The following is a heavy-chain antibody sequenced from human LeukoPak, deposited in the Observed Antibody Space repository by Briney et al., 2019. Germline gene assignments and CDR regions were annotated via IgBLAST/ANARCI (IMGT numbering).Heavy chain of an antibody. J-gene: IGHJ4*02. CDR1: GFTFRNYG. V-gene: IGHV3-33*01. D-gene: IGHD2-15*01. CDR2: IFYDGSNK. CDR3: ASGRGSGGSHTSYFDY. Sequence: PGGSLRLSCAASGFTFRNYGMHWVRQPPGKGLEWVAIIFYDGSNKYYVDSVRGRFTISRDNSKSTLYLQMNSLRVEDTAVYYCASGRGSGGSHTSYFDYWGQGTPVTVSS.